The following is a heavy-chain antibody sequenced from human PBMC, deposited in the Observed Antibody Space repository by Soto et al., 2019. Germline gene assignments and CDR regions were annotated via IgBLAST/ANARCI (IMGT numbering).Heavy chain of an antibody. V-gene: IGHV1-69*01. J-gene: IGHJ6*02. CDR2: VIPIFGTP. CDR1: GGTFSTYA. Sequence: QVQLVQSGAEVKKPGSSAKVSCKAPGGTFSTYAISWVRQAPGQGLEWMGGVIPIFGTPKYAQKFQGRVTITADESTITGYMELRSLRSEDTAVYYCARSQGGSSSLDIYYYYYYGMDVWGQGTTVTVSS. D-gene: IGHD2-15*01. CDR3: ARSQGGSSSLDIYYYYYYGMDV.